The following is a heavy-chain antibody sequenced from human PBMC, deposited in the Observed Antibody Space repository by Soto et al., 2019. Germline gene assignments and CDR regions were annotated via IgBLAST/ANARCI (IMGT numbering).Heavy chain of an antibody. CDR2: IYWDDDK. Sequence: QSTLKESGPTLVKPTQTLTLTCNFSGFSLSTSGVGVGWIRQPPGKALEWLAHIYWDDDKRYSPSLKGRLTITKDTSKNQVVLTMTNMDPVDTATYYCVHIRYGSGLFDYWGQGTLVTVSS. J-gene: IGHJ4*02. D-gene: IGHD3-10*01. CDR1: GFSLSTSGVG. V-gene: IGHV2-5*02. CDR3: VHIRYGSGLFDY.